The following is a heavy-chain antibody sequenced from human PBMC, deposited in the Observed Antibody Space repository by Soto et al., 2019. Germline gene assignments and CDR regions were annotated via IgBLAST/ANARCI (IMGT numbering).Heavy chain of an antibody. D-gene: IGHD3-16*02. CDR2: IYPGDSDT. V-gene: IGHV5-51*01. J-gene: IGHJ3*02. CDR3: ARRMRYLSLYNDAFDI. Sequence: PGESLKLSCKGSGYSFTSYWIGWVRQMPGKGLEWMGIIYPGDSDTRYSPSFQGQVTISADKSISTAYLQWSSLKASDTAMYYCARRMRYLSLYNDAFDIWGQGTMVTVSS. CDR1: GYSFTSYW.